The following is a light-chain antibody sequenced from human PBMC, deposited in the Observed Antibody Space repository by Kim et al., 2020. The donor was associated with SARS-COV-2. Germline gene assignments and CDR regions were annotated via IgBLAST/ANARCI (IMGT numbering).Light chain of an antibody. V-gene: IGKV1-5*03. Sequence: DIRMTQSPSTLSASVGDRVTITCRASQSISSYLAWYQQKPGKAPELLIYKASILESGVPSRFSGSGSGTEFTLTISSLQPDDFASFYCQQYKTSPWTFGQGTKVDIK. CDR2: KAS. CDR1: QSISSY. J-gene: IGKJ1*01. CDR3: QQYKTSPWT.